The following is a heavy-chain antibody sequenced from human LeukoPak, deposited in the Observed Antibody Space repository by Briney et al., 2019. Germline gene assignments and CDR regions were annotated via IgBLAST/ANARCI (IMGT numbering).Heavy chain of an antibody. D-gene: IGHD3-10*01. V-gene: IGHV4-34*01. Sequence: SETLSLTCAVYGGSFSGYYWSWIRQPPGKGLEWIGEINHSGSTNYNPSLKSRVTISVDTSKNQFSLKLSSVTAADTAVYYCARHLRITMVRGNLYYFDYWGQGTLVTVSS. CDR2: INHSGST. J-gene: IGHJ4*02. CDR3: ARHLRITMVRGNLYYFDY. CDR1: GGSFSGYY.